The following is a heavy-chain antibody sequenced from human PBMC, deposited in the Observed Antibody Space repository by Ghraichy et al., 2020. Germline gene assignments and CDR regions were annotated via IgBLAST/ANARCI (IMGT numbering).Heavy chain of an antibody. V-gene: IGHV2-5*01. CDR3: AHTEGTLEWLSLDY. CDR2: LYWNDDK. CDR1: GFSLSTSGVG. D-gene: IGHD3-3*01. J-gene: IGHJ4*02. Sequence: SGPTLVKPTQTLTLTCTFSGFSLSTSGVGVGWIRQPPGKALEWLALLYWNDDKRYSPSLKSRLTITKDTSKNQVVLTMTNMDPVDTATYYCAHTEGTLEWLSLDYWGQGTLVTVSS.